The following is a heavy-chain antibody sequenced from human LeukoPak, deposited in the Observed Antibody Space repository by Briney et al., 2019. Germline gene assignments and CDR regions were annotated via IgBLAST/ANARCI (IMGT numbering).Heavy chain of an antibody. V-gene: IGHV3-66*02. CDR1: GFTVSSNY. Sequence: GGSLRLSCTASGFTVSSNYTTWVRQAPGKGLEWVSLLYSAGSTYYADSVTGRFTISRDNSQNTLYLQMNSLRPDDTAVYYCARGFRSNPHDAFDIWGQGRMVTVSS. CDR3: ARGFRSNPHDAFDI. CDR2: LYSAGST. D-gene: IGHD1-26*01. J-gene: IGHJ3*02.